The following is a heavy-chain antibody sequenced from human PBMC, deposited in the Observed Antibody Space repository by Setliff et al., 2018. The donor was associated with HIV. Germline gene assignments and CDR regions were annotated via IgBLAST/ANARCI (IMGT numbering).Heavy chain of an antibody. CDR1: GFIFSSYS. J-gene: IGHJ6*03. CDR2: ISSSTSTI. D-gene: IGHD2-15*01. CDR3: ARGGGQYCSGGSCSSRFHYYYYYMDV. Sequence: GGSLRLSCAASGFIFSSYSMNWVRQAPGKGLEWVSYISSSTSTIYYADSGKGRFTISRDKAKNSLYLQMSGLRAEDTAVYYCARGGGQYCSGGSCSSRFHYYYYYMDVWGKGTTVTVSS. V-gene: IGHV3-48*01.